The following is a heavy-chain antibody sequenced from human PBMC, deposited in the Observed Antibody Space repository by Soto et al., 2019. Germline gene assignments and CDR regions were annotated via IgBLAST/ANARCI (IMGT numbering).Heavy chain of an antibody. J-gene: IGHJ6*02. CDR1: GFTFSSYA. D-gene: IGHD1-26*01. Sequence: PGGSLRLSCAASGFTFSSYAMSWVRQAPGKGLEWVSAISGSGGSTYYADSVKGRFTISRDNSKNTLYLQMNSLRAEDTAVYYCAKAFIVGATSWNCYYGMDVWAQGTTVTVSS. CDR3: AKAFIVGATSWNCYYGMDV. CDR2: ISGSGGST. V-gene: IGHV3-23*01.